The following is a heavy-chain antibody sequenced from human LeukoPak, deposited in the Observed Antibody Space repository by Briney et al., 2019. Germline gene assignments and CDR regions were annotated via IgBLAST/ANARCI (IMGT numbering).Heavy chain of an antibody. CDR3: AKLGFSPYGDHWGY. Sequence: PGGSLRLSCAASGFTFSSYAMSWVRQAPGKGLEWVSAISGSGGSTYYADSVKGRLTISRDNSKNTLYLQMNSLRAEDTAVYYCAKLGFSPYGDHWGYWGQGTLVTVSS. J-gene: IGHJ4*02. CDR1: GFTFSSYA. CDR2: ISGSGGST. D-gene: IGHD4-17*01. V-gene: IGHV3-23*01.